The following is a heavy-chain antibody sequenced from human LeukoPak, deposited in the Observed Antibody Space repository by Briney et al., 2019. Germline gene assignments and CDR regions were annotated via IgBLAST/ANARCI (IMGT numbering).Heavy chain of an antibody. CDR3: ARVPRPRGQYYYYGMDV. CDR2: IIPIFGTA. V-gene: IGHV1-69*13. Sequence: ASVKVSCKASGGTFSSYAISWVRQAPGQGLEWMGGIIPIFGTANYAQKFQGRVTITADESTSTAYMELSSLRSEDTAVYYCARVPRPRGQYYYYGMDVWGQGTTVTVSS. J-gene: IGHJ6*02. CDR1: GGTFSSYA.